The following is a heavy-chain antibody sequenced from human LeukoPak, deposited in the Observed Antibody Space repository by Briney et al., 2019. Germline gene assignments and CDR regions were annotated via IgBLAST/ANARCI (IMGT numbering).Heavy chain of an antibody. Sequence: ASVKVSCKASGYTFTGYYIHWVRQAPGQGLEWMGWMNPNSGNTGYAQKFQGRVTMTRNTSISTAYMELSSLRSEDTAVYYCARHRVTMIVVVRAFDIWGQGTMVTVSS. CDR3: ARHRVTMIVVVRAFDI. CDR2: MNPNSGNT. D-gene: IGHD3-22*01. CDR1: GYTFTGYY. V-gene: IGHV1-8*02. J-gene: IGHJ3*02.